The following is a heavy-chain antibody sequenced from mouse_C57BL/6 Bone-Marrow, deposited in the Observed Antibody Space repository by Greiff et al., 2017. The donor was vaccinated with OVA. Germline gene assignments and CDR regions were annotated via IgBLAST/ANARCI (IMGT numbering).Heavy chain of an antibody. J-gene: IGHJ4*01. CDR2: ISSGGSYT. V-gene: IGHV5-6*02. Sequence: EVKLEESGGDLVKPGGSLKLSCAASGFTFSSYGMSWVRQTPDKRLEWVATISSGGSYTYYPDSVKGRFTISRDNAKNTLYLQMSSLKSADAAMYYCARPSIYYYGSSYVEYAMDYWGQGTSVTVSS. CDR3: ARPSIYYYGSSYVEYAMDY. D-gene: IGHD1-1*01. CDR1: GFTFSSYG.